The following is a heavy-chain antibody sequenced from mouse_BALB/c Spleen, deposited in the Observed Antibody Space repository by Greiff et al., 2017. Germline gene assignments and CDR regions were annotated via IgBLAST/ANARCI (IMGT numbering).Heavy chain of an antibody. CDR1: GYTFSSYW. CDR3: AREATALYYYAMDY. Sequence: QVQLQQSGAELMKPGASVKISCKATGYTFSSYWIEWVKQRPGHGLEWIGEILPGSGSTNYNEKFKGKATFTADTSSNTAYMQLSSLTSEDSAVYYCAREATALYYYAMDYWGQGTSVTVSS. J-gene: IGHJ4*01. D-gene: IGHD1-2*01. V-gene: IGHV1-9*01. CDR2: ILPGSGST.